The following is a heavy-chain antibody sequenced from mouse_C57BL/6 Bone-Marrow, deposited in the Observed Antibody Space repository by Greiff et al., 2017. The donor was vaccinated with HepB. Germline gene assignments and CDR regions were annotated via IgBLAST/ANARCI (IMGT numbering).Heavy chain of an antibody. CDR3: AIVATYDYFDY. Sequence: VKLQQSGAELVRPGTSVKVSCKASGYAFTNYLIEWVKQRPGQGLEWIGVINPGSGGTNYNEKFKGKATLTADKSSSTAYMQLSSLTSEDSAVYFCAIVATYDYFDYWGQGTTLTVSS. D-gene: IGHD1-1*01. J-gene: IGHJ2*01. V-gene: IGHV1-54*01. CDR2: INPGSGGT. CDR1: GYAFTNYL.